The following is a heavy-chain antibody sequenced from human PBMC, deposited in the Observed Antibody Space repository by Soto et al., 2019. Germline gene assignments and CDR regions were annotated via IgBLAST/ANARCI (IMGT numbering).Heavy chain of an antibody. Sequence: PGXSLILSCTASGFTSGDYAMSWFRQAPFKGLEWVGFIRSKAYGGTTEYAASVKGRFTISRDDSKSIAYLQMNSLKTEDTAVYYCTRDLSWFGEFRSYWGQGTLVTVSS. V-gene: IGHV3-49*03. CDR1: GFTSGDYA. J-gene: IGHJ4*02. D-gene: IGHD3-10*01. CDR2: IRSKAYGGTT. CDR3: TRDLSWFGEFRSY.